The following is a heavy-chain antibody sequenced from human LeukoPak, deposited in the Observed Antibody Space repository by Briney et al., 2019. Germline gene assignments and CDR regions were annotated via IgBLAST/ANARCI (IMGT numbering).Heavy chain of an antibody. J-gene: IGHJ6*02. D-gene: IGHD6-13*01. Sequence: GGSLRLSCAASGFTFSSYSMNWVRQAPGKGLEWVSSISSSSSYIYYADSVKGRFTISRDNAKKSLYLQMNSLRAEDTAVYYCARGLAPAGIWRGGDYYYGLDVWGQGTTVTVSS. CDR1: GFTFSSYS. V-gene: IGHV3-21*01. CDR2: ISSSSSYI. CDR3: ARGLAPAGIWRGGDYYYGLDV.